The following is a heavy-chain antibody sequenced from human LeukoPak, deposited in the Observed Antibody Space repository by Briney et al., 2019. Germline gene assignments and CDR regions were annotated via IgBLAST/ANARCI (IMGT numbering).Heavy chain of an antibody. Sequence: SETLSLTCTVSTDSISDHYGGCIRQPPGKGLEWIAYISDTGSISYKPSLKSRVTISLKTSQNQFSLKVTSVNTSDTAVYYCARLTENNWFDPWGRGILVTVSS. CDR1: TDSISDHY. V-gene: IGHV4-59*11. CDR2: ISDTGSI. CDR3: ARLTENNWFDP. J-gene: IGHJ5*02. D-gene: IGHD4/OR15-4a*01.